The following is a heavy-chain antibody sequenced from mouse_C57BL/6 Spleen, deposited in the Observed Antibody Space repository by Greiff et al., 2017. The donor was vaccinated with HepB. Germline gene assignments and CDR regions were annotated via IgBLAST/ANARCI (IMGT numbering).Heavy chain of an antibody. D-gene: IGHD1-1*01. CDR1: GYTFTSYW. CDR2: IHPNSGST. CDR3: ARSVYYGSSSFDY. Sequence: VQLQQPGAELVKPGASVKLSCKASGYTFTSYWMHWVKQRPGQGLEWIGMIHPNSGSTNYNEKFKSKATLTVDKSSSTAYMQLSSLTSEDSAVYYCARSVYYGSSSFDYWGQGTTLTVSS. J-gene: IGHJ2*01. V-gene: IGHV1-64*01.